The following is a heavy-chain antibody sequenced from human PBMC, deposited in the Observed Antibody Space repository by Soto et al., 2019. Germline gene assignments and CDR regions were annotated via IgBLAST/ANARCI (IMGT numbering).Heavy chain of an antibody. CDR3: ARSVFLVNWNQGVNWFDP. D-gene: IGHD1-1*01. Sequence: QVQLVESGGGLVKPGGSLRLSCAASGFTFSDYYISWIRQAPGKGLEWVSYISSSGSTIYYADSVKGRFTISRDNAKNSLYLQMNSLRAEDTAVYYCARSVFLVNWNQGVNWFDPWGQGTLVTVSS. CDR2: ISSSGSTI. V-gene: IGHV3-11*01. J-gene: IGHJ5*02. CDR1: GFTFSDYY.